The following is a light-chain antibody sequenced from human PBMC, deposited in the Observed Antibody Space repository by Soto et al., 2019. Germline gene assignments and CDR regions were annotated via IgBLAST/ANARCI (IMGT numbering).Light chain of an antibody. CDR2: EDN. J-gene: IGLJ3*02. CDR1: SGSIASNY. Sequence: NFMLTQPHSVSESPGKTVTISCTRSSGSIASNYVQWYHQRPGSAPTIVMYEDNQRPSGVSDRFSGSIDRSSNSASLTISGLKTEDEGDFYCQSYDSSNWVFGGGTKLTVL. CDR3: QSYDSSNWV. V-gene: IGLV6-57*04.